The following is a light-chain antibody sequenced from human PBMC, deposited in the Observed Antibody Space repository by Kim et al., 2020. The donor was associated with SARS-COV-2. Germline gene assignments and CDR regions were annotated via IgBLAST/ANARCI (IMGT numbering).Light chain of an antibody. CDR2: PAS. J-gene: IGKJ4*01. Sequence: ASVGDRVTITCRASQRIANWLAWYQQKPVTAPKLLIYPASTLESGVPSRFSGSGSGTHFTLTISSLQADDFATYFCQQASTFPLTFGGGTKVDIK. CDR3: QQASTFPLT. CDR1: QRIANW. V-gene: IGKV1-12*01.